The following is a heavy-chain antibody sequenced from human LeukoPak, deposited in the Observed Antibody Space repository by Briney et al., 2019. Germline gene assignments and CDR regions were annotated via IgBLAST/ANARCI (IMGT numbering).Heavy chain of an antibody. D-gene: IGHD4-17*01. CDR3: ARMSVTGPSQFDF. CDR2: IIPMFGA. CDR1: GGTFSTHA. Sequence: GASVKVSCRAPGGTFSTHAVSWVRQAPGQGLEWMGGIIPMFGANYAQNFRGRVTITTDESTNTAYMELSSLRSEDTAIYYCARMSVTGPSQFDFWGQGTLVTVSS. J-gene: IGHJ4*02. V-gene: IGHV1-69*05.